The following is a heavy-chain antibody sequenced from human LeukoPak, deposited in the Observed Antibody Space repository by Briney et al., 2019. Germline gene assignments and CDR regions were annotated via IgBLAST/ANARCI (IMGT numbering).Heavy chain of an antibody. Sequence: PWGSLRLSCAASGFTFTNYAMHWVRQAPGKGLEWVAVISYDGSNKYHADSVKGRFTISRDNSKNTVYLQMNSLRAEDTAVYYCAKEKTYYYDSSENWSFDYWGQGTLVTVSS. CDR2: ISYDGSNK. V-gene: IGHV3-30-3*01. CDR1: GFTFTNYA. CDR3: AKEKTYYYDSSENWSFDY. J-gene: IGHJ4*02. D-gene: IGHD3-22*01.